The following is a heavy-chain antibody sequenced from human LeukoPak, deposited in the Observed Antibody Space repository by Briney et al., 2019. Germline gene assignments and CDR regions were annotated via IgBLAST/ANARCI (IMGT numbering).Heavy chain of an antibody. V-gene: IGHV3-48*03. J-gene: IGHJ5*02. CDR1: GFTFSSYE. D-gene: IGHD3-10*01. Sequence: TGGSLRLSCAASGFTFSSYEMKWVRQAPGKGLEWVSYISSSGSTIYYADSVKGRFTISRDNAKNSLYLQMNSLRAEDTAVYYCARDRRFGELDWFDPWGQGTLVTVSS. CDR3: ARDRRFGELDWFDP. CDR2: ISSSGSTI.